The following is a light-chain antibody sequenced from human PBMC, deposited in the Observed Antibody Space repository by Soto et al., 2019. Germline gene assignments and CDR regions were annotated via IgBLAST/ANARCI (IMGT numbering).Light chain of an antibody. CDR1: QSINGW. Sequence: IQMTQSPSTLSASVGDRVTITCRASQSINGWLAWYQQRPGKAPRLLIYYASTLESGVPSRFSGSESGTEFTLTISGLQPDDFATYYCQQYNSWWTFGQGTKVDI. J-gene: IGKJ1*01. V-gene: IGKV1-5*01. CDR2: YAS. CDR3: QQYNSWWT.